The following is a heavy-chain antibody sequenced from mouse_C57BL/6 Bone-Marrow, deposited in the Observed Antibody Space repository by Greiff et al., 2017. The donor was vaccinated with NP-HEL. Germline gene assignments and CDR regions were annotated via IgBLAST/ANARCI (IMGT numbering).Heavy chain of an antibody. CDR1: GYTFTSYW. V-gene: IGHV1-50*01. CDR2: IDPSDSYT. D-gene: IGHD4-1*01. J-gene: IGHJ2*01. Sequence: VQLQQSGAELVKPGASVKLSCKASGYTFTSYWMQWVKQRPGQGLEWIGEIDPSDSYTNYNQKFKGKATLTVDPSSSTAYMQLSSLTSEDSAVYYCARDWDYFDYWGQGTTLTVSS. CDR3: ARDWDYFDY.